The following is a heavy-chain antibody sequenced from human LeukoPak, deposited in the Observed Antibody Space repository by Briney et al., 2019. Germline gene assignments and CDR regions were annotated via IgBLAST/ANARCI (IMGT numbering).Heavy chain of an antibody. J-gene: IGHJ4*02. CDR2: ISSSSSYI. CDR1: GFTFSSYA. Sequence: GGSLRLSCAASGFTFSSYAMNWVRQAPGKGLEWVSSISSSSSYIYYADSVKGRFTISRDNAKNSLYLQMNSLRAEDTAVYYCARDELWSGSAVGYWGQGTLVTVSS. V-gene: IGHV3-21*01. D-gene: IGHD3-3*01. CDR3: ARDELWSGSAVGY.